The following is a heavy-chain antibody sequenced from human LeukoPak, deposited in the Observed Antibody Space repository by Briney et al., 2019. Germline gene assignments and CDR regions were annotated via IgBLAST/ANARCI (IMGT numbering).Heavy chain of an antibody. J-gene: IGHJ6*03. V-gene: IGHV1-69*13. CDR2: IIPIFGTA. CDR1: GGTFSSYA. CDR3: ARGMDIVVVPAGGGYYYYYYMDV. D-gene: IGHD2-2*03. Sequence: SVKVSCKASGGTFSSYAISWVRQAPGQGLEWMGGIIPIFGTANYAQKFQGRVTITADESTSTAYMELSSLRSEDTAVYYCARGMDIVVVPAGGGYYYYYYMDVWGKGTTVTVSS.